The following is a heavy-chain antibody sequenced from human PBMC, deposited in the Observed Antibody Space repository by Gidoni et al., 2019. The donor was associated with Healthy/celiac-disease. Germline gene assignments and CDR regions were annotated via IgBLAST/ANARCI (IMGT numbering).Heavy chain of an antibody. J-gene: IGHJ4*02. CDR1: GGSNSSSSYF. CDR2: RAYSGST. V-gene: IGHV4-39*01. D-gene: IGHD4-17*01. Sequence: QLQPQESGPGLVKPSETLSLTCTVSGGSNSSSSYFCGWIRQPPGKGLVWMGSRAYSGSTYYNPSLKSRVTISVDTSKNQFSLKLSSVTAADTAVYYCARRGVDYGAPGDFDYWGQGTLVTVSS. CDR3: ARRGVDYGAPGDFDY.